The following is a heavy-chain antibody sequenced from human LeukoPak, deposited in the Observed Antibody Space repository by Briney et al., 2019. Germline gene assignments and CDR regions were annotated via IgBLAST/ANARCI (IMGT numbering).Heavy chain of an antibody. CDR1: GFTFDDYA. J-gene: IGHJ6*02. Sequence: PGRSLRLSCAASGFTFDDYAMHWVRQAPGKGLEWVSGISWNSGSIGYADSVKGRFTISRDNAKNSLYLQMNSLRAEDTALYYCAKDLTGDYYYYGMDVWGQGTTVTVSS. CDR2: ISWNSGSI. CDR3: AKDLTGDYYYYGMDV. V-gene: IGHV3-9*01. D-gene: IGHD7-27*01.